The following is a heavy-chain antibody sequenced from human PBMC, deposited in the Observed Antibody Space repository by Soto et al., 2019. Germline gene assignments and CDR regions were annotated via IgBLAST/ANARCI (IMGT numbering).Heavy chain of an antibody. J-gene: IGHJ6*02. CDR1: GRTFSSYA. CDR3: ARVPHISMVRGVTSPNYYYYGMDV. CDR2: IIPIFGTA. Sequence: QVQLVQSGAEVKKPGSSVKVSCKASGRTFSSYAISWVRQAPGQGLEWVGGIIPIFGTANYAQKFQGRVTITADESTSTAYMELSSLRSEDTAVYYCARVPHISMVRGVTSPNYYYYGMDVWGQGTTVTVSS. D-gene: IGHD3-10*01. V-gene: IGHV1-69*01.